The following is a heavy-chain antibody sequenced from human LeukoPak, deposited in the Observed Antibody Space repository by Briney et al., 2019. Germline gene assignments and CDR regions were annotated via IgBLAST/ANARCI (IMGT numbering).Heavy chain of an antibody. Sequence: GGSLTLSCAASGFTFSSYAMNWVRQAPGKGLEWVSSISSSSSYIYYADSVKGRFTISRDNAKNSLYLQMNSLRAEDTAVYYCARDYYDSSGYRLNDYWGQGTLVTVSS. J-gene: IGHJ4*02. V-gene: IGHV3-21*01. CDR1: GFTFSSYA. D-gene: IGHD3-22*01. CDR3: ARDYYDSSGYRLNDY. CDR2: ISSSSSYI.